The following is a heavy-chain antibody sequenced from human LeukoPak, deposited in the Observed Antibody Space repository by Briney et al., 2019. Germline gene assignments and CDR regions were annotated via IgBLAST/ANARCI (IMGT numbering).Heavy chain of an antibody. J-gene: IGHJ2*01. CDR3: AKGGSYWYFDL. V-gene: IGHV4-59*01. D-gene: IGHD1-26*01. CDR2: VYYSGST. CDR1: GGSISSYY. Sequence: PSETLSLTCTVSGGSISSYYWSWIRQPPGKGLEWIGYVYYSGSTNYNPSLKSRVTISVDTSKNQFSLKLSSVTAADTAVYYCAKGGSYWYFDLWGRGTLVTVSS.